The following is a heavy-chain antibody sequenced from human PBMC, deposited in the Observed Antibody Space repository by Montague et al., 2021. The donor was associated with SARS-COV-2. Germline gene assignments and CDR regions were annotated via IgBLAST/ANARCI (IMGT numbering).Heavy chain of an antibody. J-gene: IGHJ5*02. CDR1: GFTFSSYS. D-gene: IGHD3-3*01. Sequence: SLRLSCAASGFTFSSYSMNWVRQAPGKGLEWVSSISSSSSYIYYADSVKGRFTISRDNVKNSLYLQMNSLRAEDTAVYYCARDPSTIFGVVTLPWGQGTLVTVSS. V-gene: IGHV3-21*01. CDR2: ISSSSSYI. CDR3: ARDPSTIFGVVTLP.